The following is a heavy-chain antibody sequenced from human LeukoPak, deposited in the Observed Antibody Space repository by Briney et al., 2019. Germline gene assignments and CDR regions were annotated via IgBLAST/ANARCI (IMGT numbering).Heavy chain of an antibody. CDR1: GYTFSSYD. Sequence: ASVKVSCKASGYTFSSYDINWVRQATGQGLEWMGWMNPNSGNRGYAQKFQGRVTITRNTSISTAYMELSSLRSEDTAVYYCARQTWRELLRLIGSLDYWGQGTLVTVSS. D-gene: IGHD1-26*01. J-gene: IGHJ4*02. V-gene: IGHV1-8*03. CDR3: ARQTWRELLRLIGSLDY. CDR2: MNPNSGNR.